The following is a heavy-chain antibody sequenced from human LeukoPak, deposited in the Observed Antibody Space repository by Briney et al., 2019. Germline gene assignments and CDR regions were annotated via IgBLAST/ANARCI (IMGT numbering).Heavy chain of an antibody. CDR2: IYSGGTT. CDR3: AREPGTDYRKYYFDY. J-gene: IGHJ4*02. D-gene: IGHD3/OR15-3a*01. Sequence: GGSLRLSCAASGFTVSSNYMSWVRQAPGMGLEWVSVIYSGGTTYYADSVKGRFTISRDNSKNMLYLQMNSLGAEDTAVYYCAREPGTDYRKYYFDYWGQGTLVTVSS. CDR1: GFTVSSNY. V-gene: IGHV3-53*01.